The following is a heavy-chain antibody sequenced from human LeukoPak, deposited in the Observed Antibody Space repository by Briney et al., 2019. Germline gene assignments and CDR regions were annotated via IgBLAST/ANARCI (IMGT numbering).Heavy chain of an antibody. CDR2: IYHSGST. CDR1: GGSISSTYYY. J-gene: IGHJ4*02. V-gene: IGHV4-39*07. Sequence: SETLSLTCSVSGGSISSTYYYWGWIRQPPGKGLEWIGSIYHSGSTNYNPSLKSRVTISIDTSKNQFSLKLSSVTAADTAVYYCAKSPTLMVYAYFDYWGQGTLVTVSS. CDR3: AKSPTLMVYAYFDY. D-gene: IGHD2-8*01.